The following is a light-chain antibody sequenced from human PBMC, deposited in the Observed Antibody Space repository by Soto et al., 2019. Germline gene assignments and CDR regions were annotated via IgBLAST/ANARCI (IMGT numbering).Light chain of an antibody. J-gene: IGKJ1*01. V-gene: IGKV3-20*01. Sequence: EIVLTQSPGTLSLSPGERATLSCRASQSVTGSYLAWYQQKPGQAPRLPIYGASSRATGIPDRFSGSESGTDFTLTIARLEPEDFAVYYCQQYGGSPRTFGQGTKVEMK. CDR2: GAS. CDR3: QQYGGSPRT. CDR1: QSVTGSY.